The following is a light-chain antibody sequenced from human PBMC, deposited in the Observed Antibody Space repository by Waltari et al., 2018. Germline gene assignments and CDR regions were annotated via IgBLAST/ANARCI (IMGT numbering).Light chain of an antibody. CDR2: DAS. Sequence: DIQMTQSPSTLSASEGDRVTITCRARHTIKNYLAWYQQKPGKAPKLVIYDASSLESGVPSRFSGSGSGTEFTLTISSLQPDDFATYYCQQYDFYSLTFGGGTRVEIK. CDR3: QQYDFYSLT. CDR1: HTIKNY. J-gene: IGKJ4*01. V-gene: IGKV1-5*01.